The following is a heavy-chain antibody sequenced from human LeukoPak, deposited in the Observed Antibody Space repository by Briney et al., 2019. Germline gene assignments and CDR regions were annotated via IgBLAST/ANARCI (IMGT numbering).Heavy chain of an antibody. J-gene: IGHJ5*02. CDR2: ISGSGGST. D-gene: IGHD3-22*01. CDR3: AKCPTGGYYDSSGYYWFDP. CDR1: GFAFSSYA. Sequence: GGSLRLSCAASGFAFSSYAMSWVRQAPGKGLEWVSAISGSGGSTYYADSVKGRFTISRDNSKNTLYLQMNSLRAEDTAVYYCAKCPTGGYYDSSGYYWFDPWGQGTLVTVSS. V-gene: IGHV3-23*01.